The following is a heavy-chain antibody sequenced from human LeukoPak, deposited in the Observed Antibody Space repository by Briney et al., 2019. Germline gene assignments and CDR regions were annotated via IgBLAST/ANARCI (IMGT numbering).Heavy chain of an antibody. CDR1: GGSVSSGSYY. Sequence: PSETLSLTCTVSGGSVSSGSYYWSWIRQPPGKGLEWIGYIYYSGSTNYNPSLKSRVTMSVDTSKNQFSLKLSSVTAADTAVYYCARDTDNDYGDYPRITFDPWGQGTLVTVSS. CDR3: ARDTDNDYGDYPRITFDP. J-gene: IGHJ5*02. V-gene: IGHV4-61*01. D-gene: IGHD4-17*01. CDR2: IYYSGST.